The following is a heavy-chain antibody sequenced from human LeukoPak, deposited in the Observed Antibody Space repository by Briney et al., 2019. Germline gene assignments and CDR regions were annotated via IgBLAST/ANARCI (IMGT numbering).Heavy chain of an antibody. V-gene: IGHV3-48*03. CDR1: GFTFSSYE. J-gene: IGHJ1*01. CDR3: ARDRDSGTHYTYFQV. D-gene: IGHD1-26*01. Sequence: GGSLRLSRAASGFTFSSYEMKWVRQAPGKGLEWVSYISSSGSTIYYADSVKGRFTISRDNAKNSLYLQLNSLRGDDTAVYHCARDRDSGTHYTYFQVWGQGTLVSVSS. CDR2: ISSSGSTI.